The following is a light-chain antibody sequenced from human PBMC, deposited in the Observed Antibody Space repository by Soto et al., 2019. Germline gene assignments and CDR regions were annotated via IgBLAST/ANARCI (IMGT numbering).Light chain of an antibody. CDR2: GAS. CDR1: QSVRGNN. V-gene: IGKV3-20*01. J-gene: IGKJ5*01. Sequence: EIVLTQSRCTLSLSPGRRPTLSCRAGQSVRGNNLAWYQQKPGQAPRLXIYGASSRATGIPDRFSGSGSGTDFTLTISRLEPQDFAVYYCQQYGSSPEITFGQGTRLEIK. CDR3: QQYGSSPEIT.